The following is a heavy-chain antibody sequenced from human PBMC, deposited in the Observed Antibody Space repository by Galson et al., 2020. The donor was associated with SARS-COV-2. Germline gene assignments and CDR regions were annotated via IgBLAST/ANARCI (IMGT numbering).Heavy chain of an antibody. D-gene: IGHD2-15*01. CDR3: AKDLAYCSGDTCYSYYFDN. CDR1: GFSFSSKN. V-gene: IGHV3-30*02. Sequence: GESLKISCAASGFSFSSKNMHWVRQAPGKGLEWVAFIRYDGRERQYAESVKGRFIISRDNSKNTVSLQMNSLRVEDTAVYYCAKDLAYCSGDTCYSYYFDNWGQGSLVTVSS. CDR2: IRYDGRER. J-gene: IGHJ4*02.